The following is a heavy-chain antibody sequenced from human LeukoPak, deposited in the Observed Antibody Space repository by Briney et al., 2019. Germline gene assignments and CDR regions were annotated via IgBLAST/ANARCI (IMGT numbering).Heavy chain of an antibody. CDR2: IIPIFGTA. CDR3: ARDLLPAALYFDY. V-gene: IGHV1-69*01. J-gene: IGHJ4*02. CDR1: GGTFSSYA. D-gene: IGHD2-2*01. Sequence: SVKVSCKASGGTFSSYAISWVRQAPGQGLEWMGGIIPIFGTANYAQKFQGRVTITADESTSTAYMELSSLRSEDTAVYYCARDLLPAALYFDYWGQGTLVTVSS.